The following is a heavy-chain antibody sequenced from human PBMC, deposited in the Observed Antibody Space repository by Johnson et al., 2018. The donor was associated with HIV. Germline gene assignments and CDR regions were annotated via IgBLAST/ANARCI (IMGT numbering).Heavy chain of an antibody. CDR2: TRNKANSYTT. Sequence: VQLLESGGGVVQPGGSLRLSCAASGFTFSDHYMDWDRQAPGKGLEWVGRTRNKANSYTTEYVASVKGRFTISRDDSKNSLYLQMTSRQTEDTDVYYCSTDEVALEIWSQGTMVTVSS. V-gene: IGHV3-72*01. CDR3: STDEVALEI. J-gene: IGHJ3*02. CDR1: GFTFSDHY.